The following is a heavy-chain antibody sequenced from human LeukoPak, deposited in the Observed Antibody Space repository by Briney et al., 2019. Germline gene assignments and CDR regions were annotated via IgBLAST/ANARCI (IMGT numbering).Heavy chain of an antibody. J-gene: IGHJ6*03. Sequence: GGSLRLSCAASGFTFSSYAMHWVRQAPGKGLEWVAVISYDGSNKYYADSVKGRFTISRDNAKNSLYLQMNSLRAEDTAVYYCARSHDYVWGSYRVDRNYYMDVWGKGTTVTISS. D-gene: IGHD3-16*02. CDR2: ISYDGSNK. CDR3: ARSHDYVWGSYRVDRNYYMDV. CDR1: GFTFSSYA. V-gene: IGHV3-30*04.